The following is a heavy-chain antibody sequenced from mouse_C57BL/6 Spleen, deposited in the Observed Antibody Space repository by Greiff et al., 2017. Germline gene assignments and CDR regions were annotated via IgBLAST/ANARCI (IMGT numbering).Heavy chain of an antibody. Sequence: EVKLQESGPGLAKPSQTLSLTCSVTGYSITSDYWNWIRKFPGNKLEYMGYISYSGSTYYNPSLKSRIAITRDTSKNTYYLQLNSVTTEDTATYYCARLNYGSTYAMDYWGQGTSVTVSS. CDR2: ISYSGST. CDR3: ARLNYGSTYAMDY. CDR1: GYSITSDY. D-gene: IGHD1-1*01. J-gene: IGHJ4*01. V-gene: IGHV3-8*01.